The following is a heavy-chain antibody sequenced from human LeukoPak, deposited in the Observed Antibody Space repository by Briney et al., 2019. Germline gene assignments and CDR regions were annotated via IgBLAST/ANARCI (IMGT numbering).Heavy chain of an antibody. D-gene: IGHD2-15*01. CDR3: ARGTSPIVVVVAATRDHWFDP. J-gene: IGHJ5*02. V-gene: IGHV4-61*02. CDR1: GGSISSGSYY. Sequence: SETLSLTCTVSGGSISSGSYYWSWTRQPAGKGLEWIGRIYTSGSTNYNPSLKSRVTISVDTSKNQFSLKLSSVTAADTAVYYCARGTSPIVVVVAATRDHWFDPWGQGTLVTVSS. CDR2: IYTSGST.